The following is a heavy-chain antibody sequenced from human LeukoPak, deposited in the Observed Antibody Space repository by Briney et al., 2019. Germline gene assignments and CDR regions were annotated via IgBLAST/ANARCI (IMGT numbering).Heavy chain of an antibody. D-gene: IGHD1-1*01. V-gene: IGHV3-64*01. J-gene: IGHJ4*02. CDR2: ISSNGGST. CDR1: GFTFSSYS. Sequence: PGGSLRLSCAASGFTFSSYSMNWVRQAPGKGLEYVSAISSNGGSTYYANSVKGRFTISRDNSKNTLYLQMGSLRAEDMAVYYCARDIGTTGTTSVFDYWGQGTLVTVSS. CDR3: ARDIGTTGTTSVFDY.